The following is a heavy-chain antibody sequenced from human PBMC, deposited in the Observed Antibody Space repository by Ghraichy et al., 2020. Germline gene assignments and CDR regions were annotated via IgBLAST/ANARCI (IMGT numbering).Heavy chain of an antibody. CDR3: ARRNPVPGYYDSSGYYPYWYFDL. CDR1: GYSFTSYW. Sequence: GESLNISCKGSGYSFTSYWIGWVRQMPGKGLEWMGIIYPGDSDTRYSPSFQGQVTISADKSISTAYLQWSSLKASDTAMYYCARRNPVPGYYDSSGYYPYWYFDLWGRGTLVTVSS. V-gene: IGHV5-51*01. D-gene: IGHD3-22*01. CDR2: IYPGDSDT. J-gene: IGHJ2*01.